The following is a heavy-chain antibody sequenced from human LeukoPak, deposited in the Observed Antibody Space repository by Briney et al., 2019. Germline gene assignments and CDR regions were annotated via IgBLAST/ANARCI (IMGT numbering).Heavy chain of an antibody. V-gene: IGHV1-2*02. CDR2: INPNSGGT. J-gene: IGHJ6*02. Sequence: WASVKVSCKASGYTFTGYYMHWVRQAPGQGLEWMGWINPNSGGTNYARKFQGRVTMTRDTSISTAYMELSRLRSDDTAVYYCAREPYGSGSYYSYYYYGMDVWGQGTTVTVSS. CDR3: AREPYGSGSYYSYYYYGMDV. D-gene: IGHD3-10*01. CDR1: GYTFTGYY.